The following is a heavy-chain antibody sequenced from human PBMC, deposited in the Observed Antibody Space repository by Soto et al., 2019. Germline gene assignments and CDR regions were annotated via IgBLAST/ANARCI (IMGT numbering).Heavy chain of an antibody. V-gene: IGHV3-64*01. Sequence: EVQLAESGGGLAQPGGSLRLSCAASGFTLSGYAMDWVRQAPGKGLEYVSGISSNGVGTYYANSVQGRFTISRDKSKNTVYRQMGSLRPEDMAVYYCARRARPDFYYMDVWGKGTTVTVSS. CDR3: ARRARPDFYYMDV. J-gene: IGHJ6*03. CDR2: ISSNGVGT. CDR1: GFTLSGYA. D-gene: IGHD6-6*01.